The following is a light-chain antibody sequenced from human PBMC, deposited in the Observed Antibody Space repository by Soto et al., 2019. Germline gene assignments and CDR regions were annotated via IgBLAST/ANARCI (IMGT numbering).Light chain of an antibody. CDR2: GAS. CDR3: QQYNNWPQT. CDR1: QSVSSN. Sequence: EIVMTQSPATLSVSPGERATLSCRASQSVSSNLAWYQQKSGQAPRLLIYGASTRATGTPARFSGSGSGRQFTLTISSLQSEDSAVYYCQQYNNWPQTFGQGTKVDI. V-gene: IGKV3-15*01. J-gene: IGKJ1*01.